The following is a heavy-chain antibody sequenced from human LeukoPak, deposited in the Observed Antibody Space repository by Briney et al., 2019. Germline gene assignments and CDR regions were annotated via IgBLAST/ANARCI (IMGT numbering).Heavy chain of an antibody. CDR1: GGSFSGYY. D-gene: IGHD5-18*01. CDR3: ARMEIQLWTFDY. Sequence: SETLSLTCAVYGGSFSGYYWSWIRQPPGKGPEWIGEINHSGSTNYNPSLKSRVTISVDTSKNQFSLKLSSVTAADTAVYYCARMEIQLWTFDYWGQGTLVTVSS. J-gene: IGHJ4*02. CDR2: INHSGST. V-gene: IGHV4-34*01.